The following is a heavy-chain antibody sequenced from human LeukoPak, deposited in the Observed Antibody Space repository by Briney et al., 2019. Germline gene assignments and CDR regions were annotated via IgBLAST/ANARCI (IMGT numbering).Heavy chain of an antibody. CDR3: ARDRGRYSNYVCDY. J-gene: IGHJ4*01. D-gene: IGHD4-11*01. CDR1: GYTFTGYY. V-gene: IGHV1-2*02. CDR2: INPNSGGT. Sequence: ASVKVSCKASGYTFTGYYMHWVRQAPGQGLEWMGWINPNSGGTNYAQKFQGRVTMTRDTSISTAYMELSGLRSDDTAVYYCARDRGRYSNYVCDYWRQGTLVTVSS.